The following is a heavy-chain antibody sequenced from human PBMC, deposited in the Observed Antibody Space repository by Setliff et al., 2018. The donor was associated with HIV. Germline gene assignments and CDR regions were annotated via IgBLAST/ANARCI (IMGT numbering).Heavy chain of an antibody. CDR2: IYPGDSDT. Sequence: GESLKISCKASGYNFANYWIGWVRQRPGKGLEWMGIIYPGDSDTKYSPSFQGQVSISTDKSTSTAFLQWISLKASDTATYYCARQPSGFLNTKDSFDFWGQGTRVTVSS. CDR3: ARQPSGFLNTKDSFDF. CDR1: GYNFANYW. V-gene: IGHV5-51*01. J-gene: IGHJ3*01.